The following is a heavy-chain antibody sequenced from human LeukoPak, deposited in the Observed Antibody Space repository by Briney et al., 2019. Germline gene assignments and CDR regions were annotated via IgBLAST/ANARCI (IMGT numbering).Heavy chain of an antibody. V-gene: IGHV3-21*01. CDR2: ISSSRGYI. D-gene: IGHD6-19*01. Sequence: GGSLRLSCAASGFTFSSYSMSWVRQAPGKELEWVSSISSSRGYIYYADSVKGRFTISRDNAKNSLYLQMNSLRAEETAVYYCARDTLTWRSGWYDYWGQGTLVTVSS. J-gene: IGHJ4*02. CDR3: ARDTLTWRSGWYDY. CDR1: GFTFSSYS.